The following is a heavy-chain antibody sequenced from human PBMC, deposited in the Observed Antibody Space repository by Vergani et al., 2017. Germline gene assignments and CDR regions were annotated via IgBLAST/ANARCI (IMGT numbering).Heavy chain of an antibody. CDR2: INHSGST. J-gene: IGHJ6*02. CDR1: GGSISGYY. Sequence: QVQLQESGPGLVKPSETLSLTCTVSGGSISGYYWSWIRQPPGKGLEWIGEINHSGSTNYNPSLKSRVTISVDTSKNQFSLKLSSVTAADTAVYYCASSSWFYYYYGMDVWGQGTTVTVSS. D-gene: IGHD6-13*01. CDR3: ASSSWFYYYYGMDV. V-gene: IGHV4-34*01.